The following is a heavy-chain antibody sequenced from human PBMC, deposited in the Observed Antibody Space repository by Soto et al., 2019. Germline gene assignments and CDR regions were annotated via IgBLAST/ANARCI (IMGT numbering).Heavy chain of an antibody. CDR2: ISSSSSYI. Sequence: GGSLRLSCAASGFTFSSYSMNWVRQAPGKGLEWVSSISSSSSYIYYADSVKGRFTISRDNAKNSLYLQMNSLRAEDTAVYCCARAYTRDGYNFDAFDIWGQGTMVTVSS. CDR3: ARAYTRDGYNFDAFDI. D-gene: IGHD5-12*01. V-gene: IGHV3-21*01. J-gene: IGHJ3*02. CDR1: GFTFSSYS.